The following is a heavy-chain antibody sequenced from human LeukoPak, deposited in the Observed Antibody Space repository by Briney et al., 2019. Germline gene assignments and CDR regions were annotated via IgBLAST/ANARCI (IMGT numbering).Heavy chain of an antibody. CDR3: ARAYSGTYGLGYYYMDV. CDR1: GFTFSSYS. D-gene: IGHD1-26*01. V-gene: IGHV3-48*04. Sequence: PGGSLRLSCAASGFTFSSYSMNWVRQAPGKGLEWVSYISSSSSTIYYADSVKGRFTISRDNAKNSLYLQMNSLRVEDTAVYYCARAYSGTYGLGYYYMDVWGKGTTVTISS. CDR2: ISSSSSTI. J-gene: IGHJ6*03.